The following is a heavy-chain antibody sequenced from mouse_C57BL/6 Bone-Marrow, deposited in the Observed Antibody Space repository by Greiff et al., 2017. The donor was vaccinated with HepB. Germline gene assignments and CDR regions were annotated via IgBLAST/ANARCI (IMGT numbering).Heavy chain of an antibody. J-gene: IGHJ4*01. CDR1: GFNIKDDY. Sequence: VQLQQSGAELVRPGASVKLSCTASGFNIKDDYMHWVKQRPEQGLEWIGCIDPENGDTEYASKFQGKATITADTSSNTAYLQLSSLTSEDTAVYYCTTLGAYAMDYWGQGTSVTVSS. V-gene: IGHV14-4*01. CDR3: TTLGAYAMDY. CDR2: IDPENGDT.